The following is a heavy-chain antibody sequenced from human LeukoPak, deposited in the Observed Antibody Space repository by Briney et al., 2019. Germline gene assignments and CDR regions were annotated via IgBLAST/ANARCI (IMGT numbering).Heavy chain of an antibody. CDR3: ARGMFGSRRESPSYYFYMDV. D-gene: IGHD3-10*02. CDR2: SNDSGGT. CDR1: GGSFSGYY. V-gene: IGHV4-34*01. Sequence: SETLSLTCGVSGGSFSGYYWTWIRRPPGKGLEWIGESNDSGGTSYSPSLRGRLRISVDRSNNQFSLRLSSVTAADTAVYYCARGMFGSRRESPSYYFYMDVWGKGTTVTVSS. J-gene: IGHJ6*03.